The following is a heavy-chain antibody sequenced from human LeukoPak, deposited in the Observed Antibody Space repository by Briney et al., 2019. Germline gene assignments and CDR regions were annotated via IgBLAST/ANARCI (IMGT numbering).Heavy chain of an antibody. CDR1: GFTFSSSA. D-gene: IGHD2-2*01. CDR3: AKSFFGSEAAAAHWTYFDD. V-gene: IGHV3-23*01. CDR2: VSGSGGST. Sequence: GRSLRPLCADSGFTFSSSAISCARLAAGKGLEWLSAVSGSGGSTYYAHSVTGPLTISRVKCKHSMYMQMNSLRTEDTAVYYCAKSFFGSEAAAAHWTYFDDWGQGTLVTVSS. J-gene: IGHJ4*02.